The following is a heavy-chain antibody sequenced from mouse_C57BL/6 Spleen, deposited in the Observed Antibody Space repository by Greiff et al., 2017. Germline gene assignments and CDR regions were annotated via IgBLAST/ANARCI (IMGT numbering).Heavy chain of an antibody. D-gene: IGHD1-1*02. CDR2: IHPNSGST. V-gene: IGHV1-64*01. CDR3: ARPSYGYYAMDY. CDR1: GYTFTSYW. Sequence: QVQLQQPGAELVKPGASVKLSCKASGYTFTSYWMHWVKQRPGQGLEWIGMIHPNSGSTNYNEKFKSKATLTVDKSSSTAYMQLSSLTSEDSAVXYCARPSYGYYAMDYWGQGTSVTVSS. J-gene: IGHJ4*01.